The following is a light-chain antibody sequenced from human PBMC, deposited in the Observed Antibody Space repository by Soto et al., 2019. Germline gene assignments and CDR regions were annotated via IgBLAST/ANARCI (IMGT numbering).Light chain of an antibody. CDR1: TSDVGSYNY. J-gene: IGLJ2*01. V-gene: IGLV2-11*01. CDR3: SSYTSSSTLV. CDR2: DVS. Sequence: QSVLTQPRSVSGSPGQSVTISCTGTTSDVGSYNYVSWYQQHPGKAPKLLIYDVSSRPSGVPDRFSGSKSGNTASLTISGLQAEDEAEYYCSSYTSSSTLVFGGGAKLTVL.